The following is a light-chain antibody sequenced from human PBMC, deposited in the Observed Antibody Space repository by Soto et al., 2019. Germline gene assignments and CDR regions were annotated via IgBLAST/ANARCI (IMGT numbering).Light chain of an antibody. CDR3: QQYGSSPWT. Sequence: EIVLTQSPGTLYLSPGERATLSCRASQSVSSNYLGWYQQKPGQAPRLLIYGASSRATGIPDRFSGSGSGTDLTLTISRLEPEDFAVFYCQQYGSSPWTFGQGTKVEIK. CDR1: QSVSSNY. V-gene: IGKV3-20*01. J-gene: IGKJ1*01. CDR2: GAS.